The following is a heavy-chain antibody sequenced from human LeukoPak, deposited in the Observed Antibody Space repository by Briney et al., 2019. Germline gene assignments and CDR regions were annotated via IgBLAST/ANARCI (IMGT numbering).Heavy chain of an antibody. CDR2: ISYSGST. J-gene: IGHJ4*02. CDR3: ATKLSTDPHYFDY. CDR1: GGSVSSGNYY. D-gene: IGHD5/OR15-5a*01. Sequence: SETLSLTCTVSGGSVSSGNYYWSWIRQPPGKGLEWIGYISYSGSTNYNPSLKSRVTVSVDTSKNQFSLNLTSMTAADTAVYYCATKLSTDPHYFDYWGQGILVTVSS. V-gene: IGHV4-61*01.